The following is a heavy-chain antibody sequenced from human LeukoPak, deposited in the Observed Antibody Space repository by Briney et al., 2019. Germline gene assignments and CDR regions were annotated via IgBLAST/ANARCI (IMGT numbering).Heavy chain of an antibody. CDR3: ARIRRILTGTTFVALYYFDY. CDR1: GGSISSSSYY. CDR2: IYYSGST. Sequence: SETLSLTCTVSGGSISSSSYYWGWIRQPPGKGLEWIGSIYYSGSTYYNPSLKSRVTISVDTSKNQFSLKLSSVTAADTAVYYCARIRRILTGTTFVALYYFDYWGQGTLVTVSS. V-gene: IGHV4-39*01. J-gene: IGHJ4*02. D-gene: IGHD1-20*01.